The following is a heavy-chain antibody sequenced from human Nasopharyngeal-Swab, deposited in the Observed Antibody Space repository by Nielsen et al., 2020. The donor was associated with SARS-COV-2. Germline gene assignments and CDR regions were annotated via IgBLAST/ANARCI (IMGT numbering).Heavy chain of an antibody. J-gene: IGHJ6*02. CDR2: ISAYSPNT. V-gene: IGHV1-18*01. CDR1: GYSFTIYV. Sequence: SVNVSCKASGYSFTIYVISWVRQAPGQGLEWMGWISAYSPNTNYAQKLQDRVTMTTDTATTTAYLELTSLRFDDTAVYYCARDLATVYDHRYYGLDVWGQGTTVTVSS. D-gene: IGHD3-16*02. CDR3: ARDLATVYDHRYYGLDV.